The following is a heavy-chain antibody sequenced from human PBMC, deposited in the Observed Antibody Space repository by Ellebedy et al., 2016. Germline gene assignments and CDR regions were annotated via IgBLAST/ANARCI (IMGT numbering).Heavy chain of an antibody. D-gene: IGHD3-10*01. CDR1: GFSFISYS. Sequence: GESLKISXVASGFSFISYSMNWARQAPGKGLEWVSSISSSSKYIYYADSVKGRFTISRDNAQNSLYLQMNSLRAEDTAVFYCVRSGESSYYFDYWGQGILVTVSS. J-gene: IGHJ4*02. CDR2: ISSSSKYI. V-gene: IGHV3-21*01. CDR3: VRSGESSYYFDY.